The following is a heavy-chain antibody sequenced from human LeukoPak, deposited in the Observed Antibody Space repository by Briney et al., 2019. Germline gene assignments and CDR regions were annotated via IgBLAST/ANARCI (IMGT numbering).Heavy chain of an antibody. D-gene: IGHD5-18*01. Sequence: GGSLRLSCAASGFTFSSYAMSWVRQAPGKGLEWVSAISGSGGSTYYADSVKGRFTISRDNSKSTLYLQMNSLRAEDTAVYYCALKGGYSPFDYWGQGTLVTVSS. J-gene: IGHJ4*02. V-gene: IGHV3-23*01. CDR2: ISGSGGST. CDR3: ALKGGYSPFDY. CDR1: GFTFSSYA.